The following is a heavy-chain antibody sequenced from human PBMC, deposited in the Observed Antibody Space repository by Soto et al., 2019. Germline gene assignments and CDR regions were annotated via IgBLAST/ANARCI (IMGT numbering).Heavy chain of an antibody. CDR1: GGSITRGGYY. CDR3: ARAVAVAGTLDY. J-gene: IGHJ4*02. D-gene: IGHD6-19*01. CDR2: IYNSGTT. Sequence: SETLSLTCTVSGGSITRGGYYWSWIRQHPGKGLEWIGYIYNSGTTYYNPSLKSRVTISVDTSKNQFSLKLSSVTAADTAVYYCARAVAVAGTLDYWGQGTLVTVSS. V-gene: IGHV4-30-4*08.